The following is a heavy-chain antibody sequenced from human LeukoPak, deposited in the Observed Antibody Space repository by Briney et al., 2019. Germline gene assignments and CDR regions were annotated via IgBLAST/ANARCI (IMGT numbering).Heavy chain of an antibody. CDR1: GFTFSNYN. CDR3: ARRSPNYYFDY. J-gene: IGHJ4*02. Sequence: GGSLRLSCSASGFTFSNYNMNWVRQAPGKGLECVSSISSSNNYIYYADSVKGRFTISRDNAKNSLYLQMNSLRAEDTAVYYCARRSPNYYFDYWGQGAPVTVSS. CDR2: ISSSNNYI. V-gene: IGHV3-21*01.